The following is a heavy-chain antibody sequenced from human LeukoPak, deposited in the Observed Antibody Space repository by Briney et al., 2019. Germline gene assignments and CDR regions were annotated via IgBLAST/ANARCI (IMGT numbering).Heavy chain of an antibody. CDR1: GGSFSGYY. CDR2: IGHSGDT. Sequence: SETLSLTCAVYGGSFSGYYWSGIRQPPGKGLEWIGEIGHSGDTKYNASLKSRVSLSVDTSKNQISLKMNFVTAADTALYYCARGHLRAGTREFDSWGQGTLVIVSS. V-gene: IGHV4-34*01. J-gene: IGHJ5*01. CDR3: ARGHLRAGTREFDS. D-gene: IGHD1-7*01.